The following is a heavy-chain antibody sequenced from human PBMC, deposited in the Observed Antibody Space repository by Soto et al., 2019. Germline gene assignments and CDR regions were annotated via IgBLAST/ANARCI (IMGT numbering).Heavy chain of an antibody. CDR2: IRNRANSHTT. Sequence: EVQLVESGGGLVQPGGSLRLSCAASGFTFSDHYMDWVRQSPGKGLEWVGRIRNRANSHTTVYAASVKGRFTISRDDSKNSVWLEMNSLKTEDTAVYYCATLERIVGGTWDYWGQGTLVTVSS. CDR1: GFTFSDHY. J-gene: IGHJ4*02. CDR3: ATLERIVGGTWDY. D-gene: IGHD1-26*01. V-gene: IGHV3-72*01.